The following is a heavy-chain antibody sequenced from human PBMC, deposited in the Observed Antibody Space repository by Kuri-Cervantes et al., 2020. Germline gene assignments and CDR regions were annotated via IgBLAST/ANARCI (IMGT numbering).Heavy chain of an antibody. V-gene: IGHV1-8*02. CDR3: AGRGYSYGPIDY. J-gene: IGHJ4*02. CDR1: GYTFTSYD. CDR2: MNPNSGNT. D-gene: IGHD5-18*01. Sequence: ASVKVSCKASGYTFTSYDINWVRQATGQGLEWMGWMNPNSGNTGYAQKFQGRVTMTRNTSISTAYMELSSLRSEDTAVYYCAGRGYSYGPIDYWGQGTLVTVSS.